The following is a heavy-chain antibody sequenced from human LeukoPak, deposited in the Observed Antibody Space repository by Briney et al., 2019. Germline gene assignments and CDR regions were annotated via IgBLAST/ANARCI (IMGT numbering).Heavy chain of an antibody. CDR3: ARHTIPGGLQYYFDY. CDR1: GGTFSSYA. D-gene: IGHD3-10*01. J-gene: IGHJ4*02. CDR2: IIPIFGTA. V-gene: IGHV1-69*06. Sequence: ASVTVSCKASGGTFSSYAISWVRQAPGQGLEWMGGIIPIFGTANYAQKFQGRVMITADKSTSTAYMEVSSLRSEDTAVYYCARHTIPGGLQYYFDYWGQGTLVTVSS.